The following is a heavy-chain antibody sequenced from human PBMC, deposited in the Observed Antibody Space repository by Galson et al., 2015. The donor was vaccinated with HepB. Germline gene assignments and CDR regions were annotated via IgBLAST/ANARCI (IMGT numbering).Heavy chain of an antibody. V-gene: IGHV4-59*01. CDR2: VYYTGST. Sequence: ETLSLTCTVSGGSMNDYYWTWIRQPPGKGLEWIGHVYYTGSTQYNPSLKSRVTISADTSKNQFSLKLTSLTVADTAVYFCARVVGQWLIHDAFDLWGQGTLVTVSS. D-gene: IGHD6-19*01. CDR3: ARVVGQWLIHDAFDL. CDR1: GGSMNDYY. J-gene: IGHJ3*01.